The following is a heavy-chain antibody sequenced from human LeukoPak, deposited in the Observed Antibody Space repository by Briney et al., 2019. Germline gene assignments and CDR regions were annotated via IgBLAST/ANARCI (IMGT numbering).Heavy chain of an antibody. CDR3: ARSGYEPSGYYQGIFDY. Sequence: PGGSLRLSCAASGFTFSSYWMSWVRQAPGKGLEWVANIKQGGSEKYYVDSVKGRFTISRDNAKNSLYLQLNSLRAEDTAVYYCARSGYEPSGYYQGIFDYWGQGTLVTVSS. CDR2: IKQGGSEK. D-gene: IGHD3-3*01. V-gene: IGHV3-7*01. J-gene: IGHJ4*02. CDR1: GFTFSSYW.